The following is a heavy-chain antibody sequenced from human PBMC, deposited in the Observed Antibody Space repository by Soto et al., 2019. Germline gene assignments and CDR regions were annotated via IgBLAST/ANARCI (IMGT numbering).Heavy chain of an antibody. CDR3: ARGRGQYSGYDGAFKGNYYYYMDV. V-gene: IGHV4-4*02. Sequence: QVQLQESGPGLVKPSGTLSLTCAVSSGSISSSNWWSWVRQPPGKGLEWIGEIYHSGSTNHNPSLKSRVTISVDKSKNQFSLKLSSVTAADTAVYYCARGRGQYSGYDGAFKGNYYYYMDVWGKGTTVTVSS. D-gene: IGHD5-12*01. CDR2: IYHSGST. J-gene: IGHJ6*03. CDR1: SGSISSSNW.